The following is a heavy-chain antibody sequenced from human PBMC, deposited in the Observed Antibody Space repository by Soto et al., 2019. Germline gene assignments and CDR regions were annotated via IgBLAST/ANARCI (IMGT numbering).Heavy chain of an antibody. J-gene: IGHJ4*02. Sequence: LESVGIIYPADSDTRYSPSFQGQVTISADKTISTTYLQWSSLKASDTAMYFCARRYIAAPATAFDLWGQGTPVTVSS. D-gene: IGHD6-13*01. V-gene: IGHV5-51*01. CDR2: IYPADSDT. CDR3: ARRYIAAPATAFDL.